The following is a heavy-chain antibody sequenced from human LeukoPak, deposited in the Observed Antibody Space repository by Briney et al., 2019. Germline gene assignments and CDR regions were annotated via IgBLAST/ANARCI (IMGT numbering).Heavy chain of an antibody. V-gene: IGHV4-59*08. CDR2: IYYGGST. J-gene: IGHJ4*02. Sequence: SETLSLTCTVSGGSINSPYWTWIRQPPGKGLEWIGYIYYGGSTDYSPSLKSRATISLDTSKDQFSLHLTSVTAAGTAVYYCARQLAGLAPPGFIDSWGQGTLVTVSS. D-gene: IGHD3-3*02. CDR1: GGSINSPY. CDR3: ARQLAGLAPPGFIDS.